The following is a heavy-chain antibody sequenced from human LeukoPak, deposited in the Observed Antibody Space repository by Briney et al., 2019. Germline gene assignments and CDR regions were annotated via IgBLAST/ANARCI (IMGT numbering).Heavy chain of an antibody. CDR3: ARARQGILTGYRPPLYNWFDP. Sequence: PGGSLRLSCAASGFTFSSYGMHWVRQAPGKGLEWVAVISYDGSNKYYADSVKGRFTISRDNSKNTLYLQMNSLRAEDTAVYYCARARQGILTGYRPPLYNWFDPWGQGTLVTVSS. CDR1: GFTFSSYG. V-gene: IGHV3-30*03. D-gene: IGHD3-9*01. CDR2: ISYDGSNK. J-gene: IGHJ5*02.